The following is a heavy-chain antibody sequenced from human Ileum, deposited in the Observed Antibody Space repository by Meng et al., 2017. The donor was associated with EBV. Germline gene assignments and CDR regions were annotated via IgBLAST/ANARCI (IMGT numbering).Heavy chain of an antibody. CDR2: MYDSESA. CDR3: AYYFVGRGSTGS. CDR1: GASGSRYDYH. J-gene: IGHJ5*02. D-gene: IGHD2/OR15-2a*01. Sequence: LTRSGPVLVKPPWTLSLTCSVSGASGSRYDYHWSWTRQSPGKGLEWIGCMYDSESARYNPSLNSRVTISIDTSRNHFVLKLTSVTAADTAVYYCAYYFVGRGSTGSWGQGTLVTVSS. V-gene: IGHV4-61*03.